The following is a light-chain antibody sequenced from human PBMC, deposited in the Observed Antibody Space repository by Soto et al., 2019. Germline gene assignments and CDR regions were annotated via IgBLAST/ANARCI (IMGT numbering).Light chain of an antibody. CDR2: AVS. Sequence: QSALTQPRSVSGSPGQSVTISCTGTNRDVGRYNFVSWYQQLPGKAPKLLISAVSQRPSGVPDRFSGSKSGNTASLTISGLQADDEADYFCYSYTASDIWVFGGGTKVTVL. CDR3: YSYTASDIWV. V-gene: IGLV2-11*01. J-gene: IGLJ3*02. CDR1: NRDVGRYNF.